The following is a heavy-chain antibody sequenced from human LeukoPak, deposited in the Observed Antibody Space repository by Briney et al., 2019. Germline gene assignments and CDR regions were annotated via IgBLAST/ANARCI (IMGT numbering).Heavy chain of an antibody. V-gene: IGHV1-46*01. Sequence: ASVKVSCKASGYIFSDYYMHWVRQAPGQGLEWMGIINPSGGSTSYAQKFQGRVTMTRDTSTSTVYMELSSLRSEDTAVYYCARDYGDGYKGYFVYWGQGTLVTVSS. CDR1: GYIFSDYY. CDR2: INPSGGST. CDR3: ARDYGDGYKGYFVY. J-gene: IGHJ4*02. D-gene: IGHD5-24*01.